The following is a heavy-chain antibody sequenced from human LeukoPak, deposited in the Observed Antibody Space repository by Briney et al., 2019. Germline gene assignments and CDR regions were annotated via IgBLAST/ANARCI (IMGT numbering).Heavy chain of an antibody. J-gene: IGHJ5*02. V-gene: IGHV1-69*13. CDR3: ARPAASNLYGEDWLDP. CDR2: IIPLFGTT. Sequence: ASVKVSCKASGDNSRGHAISWVRQAPGQGLEWMGGIIPLFGTTNYAQKFRGRVTITADESTNTAYMDLSSLGSEDTAVYYCARPAASNLYGEDWLDPWGQGTLVTVSP. D-gene: IGHD4-17*01. CDR1: GDNSRGHA.